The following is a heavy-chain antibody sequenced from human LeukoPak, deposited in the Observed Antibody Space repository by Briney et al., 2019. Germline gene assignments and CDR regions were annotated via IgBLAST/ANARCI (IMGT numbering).Heavy chain of an antibody. V-gene: IGHV3-21*01. D-gene: IGHD6-19*01. CDR1: GFTFSSYS. CDR3: ARDGSAVAPHDVNWFDP. Sequence: KTGGSLRLSCAASGFTFSSYSMNWVRQAPGKGLKWVSYISSSSSYIYCADSVKGRFTISRDNAKNSLYLQMNSLRPEDTAVYYCARDGSAVAPHDVNWFDPWGQGTLVTVSS. J-gene: IGHJ5*02. CDR2: ISSSSSYI.